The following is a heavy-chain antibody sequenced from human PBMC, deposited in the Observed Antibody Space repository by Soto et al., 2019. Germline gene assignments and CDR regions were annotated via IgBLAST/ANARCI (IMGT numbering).Heavy chain of an antibody. Sequence: SVKVSCKASGGTFSSYTISWVRQAPGQGLEWMGRIIPTLGIANYAQKFQGRVTITADKSTSTAYMELSSLRSEDTAVYYCAREVGTTLYYYYYYMDVWGKGTTVTVSS. CDR3: AREVGTTLYYYYYYMDV. CDR2: IIPTLGIA. V-gene: IGHV1-69*04. D-gene: IGHD4-4*01. CDR1: GGTFSSYT. J-gene: IGHJ6*03.